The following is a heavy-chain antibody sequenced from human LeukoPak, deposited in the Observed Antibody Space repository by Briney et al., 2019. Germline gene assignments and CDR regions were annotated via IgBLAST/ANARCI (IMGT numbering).Heavy chain of an antibody. J-gene: IGHJ4*02. Sequence: PGGSLRLSCVASEFSFSSYWMHWVRQVPGKGLVWVSRINGDGSTTIYADSVKGRLTISRDNAKNTLYLQMNSLRAEDTAVYYCARALEGASVGVDSWGQGTLVTVSS. D-gene: IGHD1-26*01. CDR3: ARALEGASVGVDS. CDR1: EFSFSSYW. V-gene: IGHV3-74*01. CDR2: INGDGSTT.